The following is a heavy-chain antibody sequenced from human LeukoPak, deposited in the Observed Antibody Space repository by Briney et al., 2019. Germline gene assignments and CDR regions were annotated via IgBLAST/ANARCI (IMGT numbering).Heavy chain of an antibody. CDR3: ARDSSGVDY. J-gene: IGHJ4*02. D-gene: IGHD6-19*01. CDR1: GFTFSDYY. V-gene: IGHV3-7*01. CDR2: IKQDGSEK. Sequence: GGSLRLSCAASGFTFSDYYMSWVRQAPGKGLEWVANIKQDGSEKYYVDSVKGRFTISRDNAKNSLYLQMNSLRAEDTAVYYCARDSSGVDYWGQGTLVTVSS.